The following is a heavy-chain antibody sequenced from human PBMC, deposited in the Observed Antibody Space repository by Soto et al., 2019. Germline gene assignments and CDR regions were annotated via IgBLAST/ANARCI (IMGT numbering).Heavy chain of an antibody. CDR1: GFTFSSYG. J-gene: IGHJ4*02. D-gene: IGHD4-4*01. V-gene: IGHV3-30*18. Sequence: WGSLRLSCAASGFTFSSYGMHWVRQAPGKGLEWVAVISYDGSNKYYADSVKGRFTISRDNSKNTLYLQMNSLRAEDTAVYYCAKVLSKSENFDYWGQGTLVTVSS. CDR2: ISYDGSNK. CDR3: AKVLSKSENFDY.